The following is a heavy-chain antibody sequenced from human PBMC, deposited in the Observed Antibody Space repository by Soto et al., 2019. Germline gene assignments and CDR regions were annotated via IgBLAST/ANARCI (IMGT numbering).Heavy chain of an antibody. D-gene: IGHD3-10*01. CDR3: ARAPPGPSPRWDV. V-gene: IGHV4-4*02. J-gene: IGHJ6*02. CDR2: IFHDGTA. Sequence: PSETLSLTCAVSGVSISSGNWWTWVRQTPQRGLEYIGEIFHDGTANYYPSFERRVAISVDTSKNQFSLKLTSVTAADTAMYYCARAPPGPSPRWDVWGQGTTVTVSS. CDR1: GVSISSGNW.